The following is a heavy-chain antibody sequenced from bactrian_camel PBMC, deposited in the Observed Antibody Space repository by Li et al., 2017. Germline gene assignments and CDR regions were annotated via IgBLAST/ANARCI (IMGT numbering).Heavy chain of an antibody. Sequence: QVQLVESGGGSVQAGGSLTVSCAASVYTESINCMGWYRQAPGKEREGVASLASDGSSIYANSLKGRFTISQDDTKRVLWLQMNSLKTDDTAVYYCAADLYGGSWSPFGYWGQGTQVTVS. D-gene: IGHD6*01. CDR1: VYTESINC. V-gene: IGHV3S53*01. CDR3: AADLYGGSWSPFGY. CDR2: LASDGSS. J-gene: IGHJ6*01.